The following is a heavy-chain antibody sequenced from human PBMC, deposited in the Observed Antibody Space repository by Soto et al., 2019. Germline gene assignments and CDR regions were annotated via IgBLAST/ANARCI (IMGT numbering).Heavy chain of an antibody. CDR3: ARDPHYGNGMDV. CDR1: GGSISSGGYS. D-gene: IGHD3-10*01. Sequence: QLQLQESGSGLVKPSQTLSHTCAVSGGSISSGGYSWSWIRQPPGKGLEWIGYIYHSGSTYYNPSLKSRVTISVDRSKNQFSLKLSSVTAADTAVYYCARDPHYGNGMDVWGQGTTVTVSS. V-gene: IGHV4-30-2*01. CDR2: IYHSGST. J-gene: IGHJ6*02.